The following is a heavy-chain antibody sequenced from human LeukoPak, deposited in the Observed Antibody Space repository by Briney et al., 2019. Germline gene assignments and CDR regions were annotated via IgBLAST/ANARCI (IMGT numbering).Heavy chain of an antibody. Sequence: SETLSLTCAVYGGSFSGYYWGWIRQPPGKGLEWIGSIYDSESTYYNPSLKSRVTISVDTSKRQFSLKLSSVTATDTAVYARHSSMTTVVFDYWGQGTLVTVSS. CDR1: GGSFSGYY. D-gene: IGHD4-23*01. V-gene: IGHV4-34*01. CDR3: HSSMTTVVFDY. CDR2: IYDSEST. J-gene: IGHJ4*02.